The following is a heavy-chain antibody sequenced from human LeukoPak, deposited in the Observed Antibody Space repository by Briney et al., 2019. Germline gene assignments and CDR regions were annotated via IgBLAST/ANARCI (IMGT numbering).Heavy chain of an antibody. Sequence: SETLSLTCTVSGGSISSYYWSWIRQPAGKGLEWIGRIYTSGSTNYNPSLKSRVTMSVDTSKNQFSLKLSSVTAADTAVYYCARVPVVPAAEDAFDIWGQGTMVTVSS. J-gene: IGHJ3*02. CDR2: IYTSGST. V-gene: IGHV4-4*07. CDR1: GGSISSYY. D-gene: IGHD2-2*01. CDR3: ARVPVVPAAEDAFDI.